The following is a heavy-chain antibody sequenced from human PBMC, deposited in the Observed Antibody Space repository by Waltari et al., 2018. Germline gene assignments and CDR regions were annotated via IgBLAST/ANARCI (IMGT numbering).Heavy chain of an antibody. CDR3: VRGKLGFCTGSSCHLDL. Sequence: QVQVQESGPGLVKPSETVSLPCTVSGYSIRNLFWPWIRQPPEKGLEWIGNIHYSGTTNNPSLKSRVAISLDTSKNHLSLRLDSVTAADTALYFCVRGKLGFCTGSSCHLDLWGRGTLVTVSS. J-gene: IGHJ5*02. CDR2: IHYSGTT. CDR1: GYSIRNLF. V-gene: IGHV4-59*11. D-gene: IGHD2-8*02.